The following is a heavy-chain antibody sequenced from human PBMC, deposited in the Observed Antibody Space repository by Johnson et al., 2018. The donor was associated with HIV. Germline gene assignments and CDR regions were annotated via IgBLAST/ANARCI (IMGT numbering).Heavy chain of an antibody. CDR2: IKQDGSEK. CDR1: GFTFSSYW. V-gene: IGHV3-7*01. CDR3: ARDRGYSGSYFGAFDI. D-gene: IGHD1-26*01. Sequence: VQLVESGGGLVQPGGSLRLSCAASGFTFSSYWMTWVRQAPRKGLEWVANIKQDGSEKYYVDSVKGRFTISRGNAKNSLYLQMNSLRAEDTAVYYCARDRGYSGSYFGAFDIWGQGTMVTVSS. J-gene: IGHJ3*02.